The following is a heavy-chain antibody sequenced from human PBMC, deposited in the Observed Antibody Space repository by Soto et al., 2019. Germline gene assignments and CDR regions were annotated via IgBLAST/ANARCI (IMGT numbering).Heavy chain of an antibody. Sequence: PGGSLRLSCAASGFTFSSYNMNWVRQAPGKGLEWVSSISSSSGYMYYADSLKGRFTISRGNAKNSLYLHMNSLRAEDTAVYYCARTMAGRSAAFDIWGQGTMVTVSS. CDR1: GFTFSSYN. J-gene: IGHJ3*02. D-gene: IGHD3-10*01. CDR3: ARTMAGRSAAFDI. V-gene: IGHV3-21*01. CDR2: ISSSSGYM.